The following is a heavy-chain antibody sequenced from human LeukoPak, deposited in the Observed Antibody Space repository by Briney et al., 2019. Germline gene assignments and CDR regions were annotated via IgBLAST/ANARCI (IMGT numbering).Heavy chain of an antibody. CDR3: AKDRDCSGGSCYFNYYYGMDV. V-gene: IGHV3-30*02. J-gene: IGHJ6*02. CDR2: IRYDGSNK. Sequence: PGGSLRLSCAASGFTFSSYGMHWVRQAPGKGLEWVAFIRYDGSNKYYADSVKGRFTISRDNSKNTPYLQMNSLRAEDTAVYYCAKDRDCSGGSCYFNYYYGMDVWGQGTTVTVSS. CDR1: GFTFSSYG. D-gene: IGHD2-15*01.